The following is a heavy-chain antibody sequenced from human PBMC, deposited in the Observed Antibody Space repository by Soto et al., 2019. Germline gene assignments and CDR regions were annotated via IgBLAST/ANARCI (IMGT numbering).Heavy chain of an antibody. J-gene: IGHJ5*02. Sequence: PVGSLRLSCAASGFTFSDYYMSWIRQAPGKGLEWVSYISSSSSYTNYADSVKGRFTISRDNAKNSLYLQMNSLRAEDTAVYYCARSDAYVWGSYGGWFEPWGQGILLTVSS. V-gene: IGHV3-11*06. CDR1: GFTFSDYY. D-gene: IGHD3-16*01. CDR3: ARSDAYVWGSYGGWFEP. CDR2: ISSSSSYT.